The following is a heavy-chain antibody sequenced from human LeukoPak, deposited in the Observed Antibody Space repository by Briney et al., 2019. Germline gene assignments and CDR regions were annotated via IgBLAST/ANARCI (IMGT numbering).Heavy chain of an antibody. CDR3: AKNIAAQRYFDF. CDR1: GFTVSSNY. V-gene: IGHV3-66*02. D-gene: IGHD6-6*01. CDR2: FYNGGST. Sequence: PGGSLRLSCADSGFTVSSNYMSWVRQAPGKGLEWVSIFYNGGSTYYADSVRGRFAISRDNSKKTVYLQMNSLRAEDTAVYYCAKNIAAQRYFDFWGQGTLVTVSS. J-gene: IGHJ4*02.